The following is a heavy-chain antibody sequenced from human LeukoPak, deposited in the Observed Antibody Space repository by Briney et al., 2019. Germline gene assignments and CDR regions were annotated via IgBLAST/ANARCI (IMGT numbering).Heavy chain of an antibody. V-gene: IGHV3-11*01. D-gene: IGHD1-7*01. CDR1: GFTFSDYC. CDR3: GRDFGLIGTKRSFDI. CDR2: ISVIGSTI. J-gene: IGHJ3*02. Sequence: GGSLRLSCAASGFTFSDYCMGWIRQAPGKGLEGVSYISVIGSTIYYADSVKGRFTISRDNAKKSLYLQMNSLRAEDTAVYYCGRDFGLIGTKRSFDIWGQGSMVTVSS.